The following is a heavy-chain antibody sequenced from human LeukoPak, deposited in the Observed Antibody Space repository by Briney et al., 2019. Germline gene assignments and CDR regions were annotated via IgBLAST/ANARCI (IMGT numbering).Heavy chain of an antibody. Sequence: AETLSLTCTVSGGSISSSSYYWGWIRQPPGKGLEWIGSIYYSGSTYYNPSLKSRVTISVDTSKNQFSLKLSSVTAADTAVYYCARSVEGYCSGGSCYSYYYYMDVWGKGTTVTVSS. CDR3: ARSVEGYCSGGSCYSYYYYMDV. CDR1: GGSISSSSYY. V-gene: IGHV4-39*07. J-gene: IGHJ6*03. D-gene: IGHD2-15*01. CDR2: IYYSGST.